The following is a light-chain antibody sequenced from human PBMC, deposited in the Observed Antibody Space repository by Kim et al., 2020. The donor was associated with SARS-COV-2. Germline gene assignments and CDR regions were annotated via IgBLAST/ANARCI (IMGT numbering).Light chain of an antibody. V-gene: IGLV3-21*04. CDR1: NIGSKS. Sequence: APGKTARSTCGGNNIGSKSVHWYQQKPGQAPVLVIYHDSDRPSGIPERFSGSNSGNTATLTISRVEAGDEADYYCQVWDRSSDHYVFGSGTKVTVL. J-gene: IGLJ1*01. CDR2: HDS. CDR3: QVWDRSSDHYV.